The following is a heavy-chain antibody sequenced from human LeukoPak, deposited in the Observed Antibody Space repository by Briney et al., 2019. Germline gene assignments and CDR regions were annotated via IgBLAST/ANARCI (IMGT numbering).Heavy chain of an antibody. D-gene: IGHD6-13*01. CDR2: ISAYNGNT. CDR1: GYTFTSYG. Sequence: EASVKVSCKASGYTFTSYGISWVRQAPGQGLEWMGWISAYNGNTNYAQKLQGRVTMTTDTSTGTAYMELRSLRSDDTAVYYCARDSYRAAGEYFQHWGQGTLVTVSS. J-gene: IGHJ1*01. CDR3: ARDSYRAAGEYFQH. V-gene: IGHV1-18*01.